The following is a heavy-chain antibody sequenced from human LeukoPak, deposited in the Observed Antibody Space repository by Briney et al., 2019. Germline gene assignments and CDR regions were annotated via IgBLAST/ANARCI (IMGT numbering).Heavy chain of an antibody. Sequence: SETLSLTCTVSIAPISSSSYYWGWIRQPPGKGLEWIGTIYYSGTTYYKPYLNSRDPISLYTYRNEFSLKLSSVTAADTAGYYGARRSRQGSGSWNFDYWGQGTLVTVSS. CDR2: IYYSGTT. CDR3: ARRSRQGSGSWNFDY. CDR1: IAPISSSSYY. D-gene: IGHD3-10*01. V-gene: IGHV4-39*01. J-gene: IGHJ4*02.